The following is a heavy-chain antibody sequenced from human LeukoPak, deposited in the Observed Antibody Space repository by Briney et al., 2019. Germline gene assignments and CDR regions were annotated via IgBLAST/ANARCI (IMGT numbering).Heavy chain of an antibody. J-gene: IGHJ5*02. CDR3: ARGTTPLDNWFDP. D-gene: IGHD2/OR15-2a*01. V-gene: IGHV4-59*01. CDR2: IYYSGST. Sequence: PSETLSLTCTVSGGSISSYYWSWIRQPPGKGLEWIGYIYYSGSTNYNPSLKSRVTISVDTSKNQFSLKLSSVTAADTAVYYWARGTTPLDNWFDPWGQGTLVTVSS. CDR1: GGSISSYY.